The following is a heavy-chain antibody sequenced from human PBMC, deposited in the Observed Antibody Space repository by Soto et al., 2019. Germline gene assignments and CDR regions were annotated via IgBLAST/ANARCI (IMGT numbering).Heavy chain of an antibody. CDR3: ARGGGGSYGSGKRQDYYYYYGMDV. J-gene: IGHJ6*02. CDR1: GFTFSSYG. D-gene: IGHD3-10*01. V-gene: IGHV3-33*01. Sequence: PGGSLRLSCAASGFTFSSYGMHWVRQAPGKGLEWVAVIWYDGSNKYYADSVKGRFTISRDNSKNTLYLQMNSLRAEDTAVYYCARGGGGSYGSGKRQDYYYYYGMDVWGQGTTVTVYS. CDR2: IWYDGSNK.